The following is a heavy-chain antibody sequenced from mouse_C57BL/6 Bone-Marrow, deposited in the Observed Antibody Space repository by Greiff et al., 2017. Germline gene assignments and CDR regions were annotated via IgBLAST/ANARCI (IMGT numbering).Heavy chain of an antibody. CDR2: IDPEDGET. Sequence: VQLQESGAELVKPGASVKLSCTASGFTIKDYYMHWVKQRPEQGLEWIGGIDPEDGETNYAPKFQGKATITADTSSNTACLQLSSLTSEDTAVYYCARAHDYGSPTWFAYWGRGTVVTVSA. CDR3: ARAHDYGSPTWFAY. J-gene: IGHJ3*01. D-gene: IGHD1-1*01. V-gene: IGHV14-2*01. CDR1: GFTIKDYY.